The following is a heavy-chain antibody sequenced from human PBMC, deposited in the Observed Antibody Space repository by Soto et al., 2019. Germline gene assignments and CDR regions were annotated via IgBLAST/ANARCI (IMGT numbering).Heavy chain of an antibody. V-gene: IGHV3-15*01. Sequence: EVQLVESGGGSVKPGGSLRLSCAASGFTFSNAWMSWVRQAPGKGLEWVGRIKSRPGGGTTDYAAPVKGRFTISRDDSRNTLYLQMTSREIEDTAMYYCTSDIPGGYSVYFDYWGQGILVTVSS. CDR1: GFTFSNAW. D-gene: IGHD2-21*02. J-gene: IGHJ4*02. CDR3: TSDIPGGYSVYFDY. CDR2: IKSRPGGGTT.